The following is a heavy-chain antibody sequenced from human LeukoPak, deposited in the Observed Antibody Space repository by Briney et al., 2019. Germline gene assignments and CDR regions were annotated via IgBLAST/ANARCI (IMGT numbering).Heavy chain of an antibody. CDR3: ARDHYDSSGYAGFDY. Sequence: TSVKVSCKASGYTFTGYYMHWVRQAPGQGLEWMGWINPNSGGTNYAQKFQGRVTMTRDTSITTVYMELTRLTSDDTAVYYCARDHYDSSGYAGFDYWGQGTLVTVSS. CDR2: INPNSGGT. D-gene: IGHD3-22*01. V-gene: IGHV1-2*02. J-gene: IGHJ4*02. CDR1: GYTFTGYY.